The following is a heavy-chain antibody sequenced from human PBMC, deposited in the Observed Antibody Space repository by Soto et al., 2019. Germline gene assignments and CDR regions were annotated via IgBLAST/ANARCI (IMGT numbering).Heavy chain of an antibody. D-gene: IGHD3-16*02. J-gene: IGHJ4*02. Sequence: QLQLQESGPGLVKPSETLSLTCTVSNGSISTTSYNWVWIRQATGKGLEWIGTIYYTGSTSYNPSLKRLVTIAVDTSKNRFSLTRASVTAADTAVYYCARHVSFWGPGTLVIVSS. CDR1: NGSISTTSYN. CDR3: ARHVSF. V-gene: IGHV4-39*01. CDR2: IYYTGST.